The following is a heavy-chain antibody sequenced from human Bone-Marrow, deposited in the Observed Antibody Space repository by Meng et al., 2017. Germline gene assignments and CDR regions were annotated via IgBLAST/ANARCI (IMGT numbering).Heavy chain of an antibody. CDR3: ARSDVREYIIGDYYYYHGMDV. CDR1: GFTFSSYG. J-gene: IGHJ6*02. Sequence: GESLKISCAASGFTFSSYGMHWVRQAPGKGLEWVAVIWYDGSIKYYTDSVKGRFTISRDNSKNTLYLQMNSLRAEDTAVYYCARSDVREYIIGDYYYYHGMDVWGQGTTVTVSS. D-gene: IGHD2/OR15-2a*01. V-gene: IGHV3-33*01. CDR2: IWYDGSIK.